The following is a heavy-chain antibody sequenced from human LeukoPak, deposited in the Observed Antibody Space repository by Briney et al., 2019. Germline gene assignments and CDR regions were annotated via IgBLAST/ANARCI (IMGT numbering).Heavy chain of an antibody. CDR3: AKDRPNYYGSNGNYYKLNGDC. J-gene: IGHJ4*02. V-gene: IGHV3-23*01. CDR2: ITSSGAAT. D-gene: IGHD3-22*01. Sequence: HPGGSLRLSCAASGFTFSSYAMSWVRQAPGKGLEWVSSITSSGAATYYADSVKGRFTISRDNSDNTLYLQMNSLRCEDTAVYYCAKDRPNYYGSNGNYYKLNGDCWGQGTLVTVPS. CDR1: GFTFSSYA.